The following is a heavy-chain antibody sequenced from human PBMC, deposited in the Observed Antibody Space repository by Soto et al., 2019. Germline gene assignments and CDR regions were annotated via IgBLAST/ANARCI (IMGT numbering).Heavy chain of an antibody. CDR3: ATGYCSGGSCYAAFV. Sequence: WASVKVSGKASGYTFTSYAMHWVRQAPGQRLEWMGWINAGNGNTKYSQKFQGRVTITRDTSASTAYMELSSLRSEDTAVYYCATGYCSGGSCYAAFVWGQGTLVTVSS. D-gene: IGHD2-15*01. J-gene: IGHJ4*02. V-gene: IGHV1-3*01. CDR2: INAGNGNT. CDR1: GYTFTSYA.